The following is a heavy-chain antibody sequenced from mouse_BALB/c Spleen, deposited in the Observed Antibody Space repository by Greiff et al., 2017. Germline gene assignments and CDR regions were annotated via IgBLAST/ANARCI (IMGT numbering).Heavy chain of an antibody. J-gene: IGHJ4*01. CDR1: GFDFSRYW. D-gene: IGHD1-2*01. V-gene: IGHV4-1*02. Sequence: EVKLLESGGGLVQPGGSLKLSCAASGFDFSRYWMSWVRQAPGKGLEWIGEINPDSSTINYTPSLKDKFIISRDKAKNTLYLQMSTVRSEDTALYYCARPGTTADYAMDYWGQGTSVTVSS. CDR2: INPDSSTI. CDR3: ARPGTTADYAMDY.